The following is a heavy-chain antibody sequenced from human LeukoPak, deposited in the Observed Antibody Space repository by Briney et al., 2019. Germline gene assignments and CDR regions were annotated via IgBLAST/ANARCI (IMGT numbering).Heavy chain of an antibody. CDR3: ARVVAYDSTGYYLYYFDY. CDR1: GGSISSGGYY. D-gene: IGHD3-22*01. Sequence: PSETLSLTCTVSGGSISSGGYYWSRIRQHPGKGVEWIGYIHYSGDTYYSPSLKSRLTISVDTSKNQFSLRLRSVTAADTAVYYCARVVAYDSTGYYLYYFDYWGQGTLVTVAA. J-gene: IGHJ4*02. CDR2: IHYSGDT. V-gene: IGHV4-31*03.